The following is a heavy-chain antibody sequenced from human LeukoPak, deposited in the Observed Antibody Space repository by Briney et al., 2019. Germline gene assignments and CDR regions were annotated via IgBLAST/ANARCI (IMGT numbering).Heavy chain of an antibody. V-gene: IGHV3-21*04. CDR1: GFTFSSYA. CDR2: ITSRSSYM. J-gene: IGHJ4*02. D-gene: IGHD6-13*01. Sequence: PGGSLRLSCAASGFTFSSYAMIWVRQAPGKGPEWVSSITSRSSYMYYGDSVKGRFTISRDNAKNSLYLQMNSLRAEDTAVYYCTRDPIAAAASGGDNWGQGTLVTVSS. CDR3: TRDPIAAAASGGDN.